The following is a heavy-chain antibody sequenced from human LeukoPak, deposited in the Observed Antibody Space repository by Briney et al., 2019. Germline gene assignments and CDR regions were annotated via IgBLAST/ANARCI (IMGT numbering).Heavy chain of an antibody. CDR3: AKESTYIASFFDY. CDR1: GFTVSAYA. V-gene: IGHV3-23*01. J-gene: IGHJ4*02. D-gene: IGHD6-13*01. CDR2: IYDDNT. Sequence: GGSLRLSCAASGFTVSAYAMAWVRQAPGKGLEWVSTIYDDNTYYADSVKGRFAISTDNSKNTLYLQMNSLRAEDTAVYYCAKESTYIASFFDYWGQGTLVTVSS.